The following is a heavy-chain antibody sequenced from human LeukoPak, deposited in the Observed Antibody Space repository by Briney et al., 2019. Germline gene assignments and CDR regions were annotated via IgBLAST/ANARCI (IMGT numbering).Heavy chain of an antibody. CDR2: IIPIFGTA. CDR1: GGTFSSYA. CDR3: AAHSGYDYFFWFDP. V-gene: IGHV1-69*13. Sequence: SVTVSCKASGGTFSSYAISWVRQAPGQGLEWMGGIIPIFGTANYARKFQGRVTITADESTSTAYMELSSLRSEDTAVYYCAAHSGYDYFFWFDPWGQGTMVTVSS. J-gene: IGHJ5*02. D-gene: IGHD5-12*01.